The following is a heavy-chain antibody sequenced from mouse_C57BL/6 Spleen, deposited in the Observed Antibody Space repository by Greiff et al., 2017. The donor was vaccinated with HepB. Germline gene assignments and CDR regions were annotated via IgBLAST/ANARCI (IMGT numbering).Heavy chain of an antibody. CDR3: TTYYSNDAMDD. CDR1: GFNIKDYY. Sequence: DVQLQESGAELVRPGASVKLSCTASGFNIKDYYMHWVKQRPEQGLEWIGRIDPEDGDTESAPKFQGKATMTADTSSNTAYLQLSSLKSEDTAVYYCTTYYSNDAMDDWGQGTSVTVAS. J-gene: IGHJ4*01. V-gene: IGHV14-1*01. D-gene: IGHD2-5*01. CDR2: IDPEDGDT.